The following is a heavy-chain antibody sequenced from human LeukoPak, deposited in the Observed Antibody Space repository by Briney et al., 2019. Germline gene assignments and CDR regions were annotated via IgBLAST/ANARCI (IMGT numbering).Heavy chain of an antibody. Sequence: GSLRLSCAASGFTLSSYGMDWVRQAPGEGMGWDSGIIDRGVGTKHADSVKGRFTISRDNPKNTLYLQMTCERAAHTAVYYCAKIGRSYDFWTGYYEEEVDNMDVWGKGTTVTVSS. V-gene: IGHV3-23*01. CDR1: GFTLSSYG. CDR2: IIDRGVGT. CDR3: AKIGRSYDFWTGYYEEEVDNMDV. J-gene: IGHJ6*03. D-gene: IGHD3-3*01.